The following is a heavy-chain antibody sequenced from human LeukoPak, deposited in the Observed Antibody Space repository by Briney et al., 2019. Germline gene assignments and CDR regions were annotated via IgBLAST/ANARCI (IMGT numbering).Heavy chain of an antibody. CDR1: GFTFSSYG. CDR3: AKDLGDAVTADSGYFQH. J-gene: IGHJ1*01. Sequence: PGGPLRLSCAASGFTFSSYGMHWVRQAPGKGLEWVAVISYDGSNKYYADSVKGRFTISRDNSKNTLYLQMNSLRAEDTAVYYCAKDLGDAVTADSGYFQHWGQGTLVTVSS. CDR2: ISYDGSNK. V-gene: IGHV3-30*18. D-gene: IGHD2-21*02.